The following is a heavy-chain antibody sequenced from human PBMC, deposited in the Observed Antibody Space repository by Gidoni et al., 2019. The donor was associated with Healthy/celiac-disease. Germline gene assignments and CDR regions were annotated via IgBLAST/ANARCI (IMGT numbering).Heavy chain of an antibody. V-gene: IGHV3-9*01. D-gene: IGHD3-10*01. CDR2: ISWNSGSI. CDR3: AKEGHTFSGSSYYFDY. Sequence: EVQQVESGGCLVQPGRSLRLSCPATGLTFDDYAMHWSRQAPGKGLEWVSGISWNSGSIGYADSVKGRFTISRDNAKNSLYLQMNSLRAEDTALYCCAKEGHTFSGSSYYFDYWGQGTLVTVSS. CDR1: GLTFDDYA. J-gene: IGHJ4*02.